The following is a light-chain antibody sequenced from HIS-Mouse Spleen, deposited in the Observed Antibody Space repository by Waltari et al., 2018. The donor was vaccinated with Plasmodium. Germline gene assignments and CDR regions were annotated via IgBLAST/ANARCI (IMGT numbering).Light chain of an antibody. CDR1: KLGDKS. CDR2: QDS. J-gene: IGLJ3*02. V-gene: IGLV3-1*01. Sequence: SYELTQPPSVSVSPGQTASITCPGDKLGDKSACWYQQKPGQSPVLVIYQDSKRPSGIPERFSGSNSGNTATLTISGTQAMDEADYYCQAWDSSTAVFGGGTKVTVL. CDR3: QAWDSSTAV.